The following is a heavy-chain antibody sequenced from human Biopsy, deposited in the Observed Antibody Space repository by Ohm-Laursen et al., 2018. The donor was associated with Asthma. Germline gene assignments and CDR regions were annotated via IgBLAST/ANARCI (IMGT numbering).Heavy chain of an antibody. J-gene: IGHJ4*02. CDR2: IHYSGSA. Sequence: SETLSLTCTVSGVSIRSYYWTWIRQPPGKGLEWIGNIHYSGSAYSNPSLKSRVTISVDTSKNQFSLILSSVTAADTAVYFCVRHQYSSSWSTFDYWGQGALVTVSS. CDR1: GVSIRSYY. D-gene: IGHD3-22*01. CDR3: VRHQYSSSWSTFDY. V-gene: IGHV4-59*08.